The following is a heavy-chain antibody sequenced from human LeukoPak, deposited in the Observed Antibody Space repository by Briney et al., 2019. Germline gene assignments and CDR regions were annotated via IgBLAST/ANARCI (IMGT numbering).Heavy chain of an antibody. CDR1: GYTFTSYG. J-gene: IGHJ4*02. D-gene: IGHD3-10*01. CDR3: ARAPVTMVRGPNFDY. V-gene: IGHV1-18*01. CDR2: ISAYNGNT. Sequence: ASVKVSCKASGYTFTSYGISWVRQAPGQGLEWMGWISAYNGNTNYAQKLLGRVTMTTDTSTSTAYMELRSLRSDDTAVYYCARAPVTMVRGPNFDYWGQGTLVTVSS.